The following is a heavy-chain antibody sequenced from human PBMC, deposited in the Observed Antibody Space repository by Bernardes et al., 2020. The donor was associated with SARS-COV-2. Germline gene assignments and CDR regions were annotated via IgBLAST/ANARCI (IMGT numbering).Heavy chain of an antibody. CDR3: ARHVYSYDITGGMDV. D-gene: IGHD3-9*01. CDR1: GDSIRTSDYY. V-gene: IGHV4-39*01. Sequence: SEPLSLTCSVSGDSIRTSDYYWGWLRRPPGKGLEWIGSRYRDGSTYYDPSLKSRVTISADTSKNQFSLKLTSVTSTDTAVYFCARHVYSYDITGGMDVWGQGTTVTVSS. J-gene: IGHJ6*02. CDR2: RYRDGST.